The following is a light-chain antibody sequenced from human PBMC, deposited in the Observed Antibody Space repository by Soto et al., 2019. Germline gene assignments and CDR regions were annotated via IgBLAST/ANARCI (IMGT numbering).Light chain of an antibody. CDR3: QQRSSWPWT. CDR2: DAS. J-gene: IGKJ1*01. CDR1: QSVRSS. V-gene: IGKV3-11*01. Sequence: EILLTQSPATLSLSPGERATLSCRASQSVRSSLAWYQQKPGQAPRLLIYDASTRATGIPDRFSGSGSGTDFTLIISNLEPEDFAVYYCQQRSSWPWTFGQGAKVEIK.